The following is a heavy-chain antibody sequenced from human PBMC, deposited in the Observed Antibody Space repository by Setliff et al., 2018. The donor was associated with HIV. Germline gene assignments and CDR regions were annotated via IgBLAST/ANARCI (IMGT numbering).Heavy chain of an antibody. J-gene: IGHJ4*02. CDR1: GGSISSHY. CDR3: ARTLRAAAMGYFDY. D-gene: IGHD5-18*01. V-gene: IGHV4-4*08. CDR2: IYASGST. Sequence: PSETLSLTCTVSGGSISSHYWSWIRQPPGKGLEWIGRIYASGSTNYNPSLKSPVTISVDTSKNQSSLKLTSVTAADTAVYYCARTLRAAAMGYFDYWGQGTLVTV.